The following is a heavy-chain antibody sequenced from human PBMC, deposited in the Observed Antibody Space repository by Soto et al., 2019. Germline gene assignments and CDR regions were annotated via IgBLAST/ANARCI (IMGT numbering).Heavy chain of an antibody. Sequence: SETLSLTCTVSGGSISSYYWSWIRQPPGKGLEWIGYIYYSGSTNYNPSLKSRVTISVDTSKNQFSLKLSSVTAADTAVYYCATHAAFRSSWFFDYWGQGTLVTAPQ. D-gene: IGHD6-13*01. CDR1: GGSISSYY. CDR2: IYYSGST. CDR3: ATHAAFRSSWFFDY. V-gene: IGHV4-59*08. J-gene: IGHJ4*02.